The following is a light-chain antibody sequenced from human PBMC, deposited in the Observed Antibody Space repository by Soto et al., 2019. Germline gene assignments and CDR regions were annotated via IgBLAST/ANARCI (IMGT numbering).Light chain of an antibody. CDR1: QSVSSN. V-gene: IGKV3-15*01. Sequence: EIVMTQSPASLSVSPGDRATLSCRAGQSVSSNLAWYQQKPGQAPRLLIFLASTRATGIPARFSGSGSGTDFTLTISSLQSEDFAVYYCQQYHNWPVTFGGGTKVEIK. J-gene: IGKJ4*01. CDR2: LAS. CDR3: QQYHNWPVT.